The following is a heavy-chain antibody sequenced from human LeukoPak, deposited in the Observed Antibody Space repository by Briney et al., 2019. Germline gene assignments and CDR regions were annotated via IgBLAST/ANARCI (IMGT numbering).Heavy chain of an antibody. J-gene: IGHJ4*02. CDR1: GFTFSSYP. CDR3: ARETSSVHSNAGPPFDY. Sequence: GGSLSLSCAASGFTFSSYPRSGFRQAPGKGLEWVSGIIGSGGSTYYADSVKGRFTVSRDNSKSTLYLQVNSLTADDTAVYYCARETSSVHSNAGPPFDYWGQRTLVTVSS. D-gene: IGHD2-15*01. V-gene: IGHV3-23*01. CDR2: IIGSGGST.